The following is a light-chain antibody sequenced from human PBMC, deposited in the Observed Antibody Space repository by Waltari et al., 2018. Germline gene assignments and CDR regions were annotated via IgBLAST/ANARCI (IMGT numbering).Light chain of an antibody. CDR2: DAS. CDR1: QSISNF. V-gene: IGKV1-39*01. J-gene: IGKJ1*01. CDR3: QQSYKLPPT. Sequence: DILMTQSPSSLSASVGDRITITCRAGQSISNFLNWYHQKPGKAPKLLISDASTLQSGVPSRFSGSGSGTDFTLTIISLQPDDFGNYYCQQSYKLPPTFGQGTKVEIK.